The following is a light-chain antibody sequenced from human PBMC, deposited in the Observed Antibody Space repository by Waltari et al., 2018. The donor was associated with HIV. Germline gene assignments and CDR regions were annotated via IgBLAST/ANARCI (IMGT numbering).Light chain of an antibody. CDR2: DIN. CDR3: CSYADGYTWI. Sequence: QSALTQPRSVSESPGPSVTISCTGTNRYVGAYNYVSWYQQHPGNAPKRIIDDINKRPSGVPDRFSGSKSGNMASLAISGLQAEDEADYYCCSYADGYTWIFGGGTKLTVL. V-gene: IGLV2-11*01. J-gene: IGLJ2*01. CDR1: NRYVGAYNY.